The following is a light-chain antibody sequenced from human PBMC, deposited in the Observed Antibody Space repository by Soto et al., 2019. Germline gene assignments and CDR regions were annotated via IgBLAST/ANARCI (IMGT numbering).Light chain of an antibody. V-gene: IGKV3-20*01. J-gene: IGKJ3*01. CDR2: GAS. CDR3: QQYSSSPPEFT. CDR1: QSVSSNY. Sequence: EIVLTQSPGTLSVSPGERVTLSCRASQSVSSNYLAWYQQRPVQAPRLLIFGASYRATCIPDRFSGSLSGTDFTLSISRLEPEDLAGDSCQQYSSSPPEFTFGPGTKLDSK.